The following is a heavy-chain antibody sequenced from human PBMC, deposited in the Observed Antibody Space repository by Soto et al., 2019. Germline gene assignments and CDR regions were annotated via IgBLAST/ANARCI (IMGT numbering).Heavy chain of an antibody. V-gene: IGHV3-23*01. J-gene: IGHJ1*01. CDR2: ISGSGGST. CDR1: GFTFSSYA. Sequence: GGSLRLSCAASGFTFSSYAMSWVRQAPGKGLEWVSAISGSGGSTYYADSVKGRFTISRDNSKNTLYLQMNSLRAEDTAVYYCAREREAMTTTKPFQHWGQGTLVTVSS. D-gene: IGHD1-1*01. CDR3: AREREAMTTTKPFQH.